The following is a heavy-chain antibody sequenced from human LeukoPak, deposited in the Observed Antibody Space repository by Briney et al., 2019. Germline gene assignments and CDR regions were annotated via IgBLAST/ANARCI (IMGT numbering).Heavy chain of an antibody. Sequence: ASVKVSCKASGYTSTSYGISWVRQAPGQGLEWMGWISAYNGNTNYAQKLQGRVAMTTDTSTSTAYMELRSLRSDDTAVYYCARDPVVTMVRGVSLRWFDPWGQGTLVTVSS. CDR3: ARDPVVTMVRGVSLRWFDP. J-gene: IGHJ5*02. CDR2: ISAYNGNT. D-gene: IGHD3-10*01. CDR1: GYTSTSYG. V-gene: IGHV1-18*01.